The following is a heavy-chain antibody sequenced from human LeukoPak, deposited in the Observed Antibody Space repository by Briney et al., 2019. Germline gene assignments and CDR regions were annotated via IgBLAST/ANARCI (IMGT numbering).Heavy chain of an antibody. D-gene: IGHD1-26*01. CDR2: ISAYNGNT. CDR3: ARDPYSGSYSVSGIDY. J-gene: IGHJ4*02. V-gene: IGHV1-18*01. Sequence: GASVKASCKASGYTFTSYGISWVRQAPGQGLEWMGWISAYNGNTNYAQKLQGRVTVTTDTSTSTAYMELRSLRSDDTAVYYCARDPYSGSYSVSGIDYWGQGTLVTVSS. CDR1: GYTFTSYG.